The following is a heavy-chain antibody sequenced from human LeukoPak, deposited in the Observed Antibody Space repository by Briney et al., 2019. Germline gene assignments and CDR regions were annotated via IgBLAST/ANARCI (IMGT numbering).Heavy chain of an antibody. CDR1: GFTFSSYG. Sequence: GGSLRLSCAASGFTFSSYGMHWVRQAPGKGLEWVAVIWYDGSNKYYADSVKGRFTISRDNSKNTLYLQMNSLRAEDTAVYYCAKDDGSSTASGMDYWGQGTLVTVSS. D-gene: IGHD2-2*01. CDR2: IWYDGSNK. CDR3: AKDDGSSTASGMDY. J-gene: IGHJ4*02. V-gene: IGHV3-33*06.